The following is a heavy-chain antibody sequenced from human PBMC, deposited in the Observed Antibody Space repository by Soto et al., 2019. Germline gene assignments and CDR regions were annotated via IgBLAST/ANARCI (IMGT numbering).Heavy chain of an antibody. J-gene: IGHJ4*02. CDR3: ARYHINGWKFDY. V-gene: IGHV3-7*01. CDR1: GLTLAKYW. CDR2: VNQAVGKN. D-gene: IGHD6-19*01. Sequence: GGSLRLSSADSGLTLAKYWMSWVPQPPGKGLKWVALVNQAVGKNYFVGCGNGRFTTSRDNTKNSFYLQMNRLRAEDTAVCYCARYHINGWKFDYWGRGTLVTVFS.